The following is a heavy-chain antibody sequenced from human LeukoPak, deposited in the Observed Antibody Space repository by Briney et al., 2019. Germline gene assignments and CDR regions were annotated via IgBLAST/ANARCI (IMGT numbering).Heavy chain of an antibody. CDR1: GFTFSNYP. CDR2: ISGSGGST. CDR3: AKDPYYYDSSGYYYPYYFDY. V-gene: IGHV3-23*01. D-gene: IGHD3-22*01. J-gene: IGHJ4*02. Sequence: GGSLRLSCAASGFTFSNYPMIWVRQAPGTGLEWVSAISGSGGSTYYADSVKGRFTISRDNSKNTLYLRMNSLRAEDTAVYYCAKDPYYYDSSGYYYPYYFDYWGQGTLVTVSS.